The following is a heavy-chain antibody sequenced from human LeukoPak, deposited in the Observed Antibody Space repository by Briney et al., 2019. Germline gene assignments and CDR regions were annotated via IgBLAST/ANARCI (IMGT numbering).Heavy chain of an antibody. D-gene: IGHD3-10*01. Sequence: QKFQGRVTITADESTSTAYMELSSLRSEDTAVYYCARIMGIASRGYFDYWGQGTLVTVSS. J-gene: IGHJ4*02. CDR3: ARIMGIASRGYFDY. V-gene: IGHV1-69*01.